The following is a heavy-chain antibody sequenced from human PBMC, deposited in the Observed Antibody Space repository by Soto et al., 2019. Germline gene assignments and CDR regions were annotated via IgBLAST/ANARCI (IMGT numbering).Heavy chain of an antibody. CDR2: ISGSGTNT. CDR3: AKDNSPYSGYNSFDY. D-gene: IGHD5-12*01. Sequence: EVRLLESGGGLIQPGGSLRLSCAASGFTFSSYVTSWVRQAPGTGLEWVSGISGSGTNTYYADSVKGRFTISRDSSKNTWYLQMTSLRAEDTAEYYCAKDNSPYSGYNSFDYWGEGTLVTVSS. CDR1: GFTFSSYV. J-gene: IGHJ4*02. V-gene: IGHV3-23*01.